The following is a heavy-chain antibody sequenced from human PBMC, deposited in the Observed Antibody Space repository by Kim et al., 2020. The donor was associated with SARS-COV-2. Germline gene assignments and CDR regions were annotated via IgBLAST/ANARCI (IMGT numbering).Heavy chain of an antibody. Sequence: SETLSLTCTVSGGSISSGGYYWSWIRQHPGKGLEWIGYIYYSGSTYYNPSLKSRVTISVDTSKNQFSLKLSSVTAADTAVYYCARVHFEGFLEWLSMDVWGQGTTVTVSS. CDR1: GGSISSGGYY. V-gene: IGHV4-31*03. J-gene: IGHJ6*02. D-gene: IGHD3-3*01. CDR2: IYYSGST. CDR3: ARVHFEGFLEWLSMDV.